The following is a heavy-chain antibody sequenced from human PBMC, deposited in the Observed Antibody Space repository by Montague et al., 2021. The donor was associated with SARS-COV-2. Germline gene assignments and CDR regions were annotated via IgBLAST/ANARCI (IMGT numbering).Heavy chain of an antibody. CDR1: GDSVSSKSVA. D-gene: IGHD3-9*01. Sequence: CAISGDSVSSKSVAWNWIRQSPSRGLEWLGRTYYRSKWDSDYAESVKRRLVITPDTSKNQVSLQLNSVIPEDTAVYFCASTGITLTSLDGFDIWGQGTMVTVSS. CDR3: ASTGITLTSLDGFDI. CDR2: TYYRSKWDS. J-gene: IGHJ3*02. V-gene: IGHV6-1*01.